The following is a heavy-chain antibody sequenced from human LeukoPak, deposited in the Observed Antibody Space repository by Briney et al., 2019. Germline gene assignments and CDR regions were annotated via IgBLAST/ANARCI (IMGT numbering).Heavy chain of an antibody. D-gene: IGHD3-16*02. CDR1: GYTFTDYY. CDR3: ARDQGVIPYYFDY. J-gene: IGHJ4*02. V-gene: IGHV1-2*02. CDR2: INPNSGDT. Sequence: ASLKVSCKASGYTFTDYYLHWVRQAPGQGLEWIGWINPNSGDTNYAQKFQGRVTMTGDSSISTAYMDLSGLRFDDTAVYYCARDQGVIPYYFDYWGQGALVTVSS.